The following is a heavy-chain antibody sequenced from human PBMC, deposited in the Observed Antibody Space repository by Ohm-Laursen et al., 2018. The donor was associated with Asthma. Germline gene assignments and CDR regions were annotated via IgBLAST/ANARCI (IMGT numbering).Heavy chain of an antibody. V-gene: IGHV1-18*04. CDR2: ISAYNGNT. CDR3: ARGPRGSRARAGEADY. CDR1: GYTFTSYG. Sequence: GASVKVSCKASGYTFTSYGISWVRQAPGQGLEWMGWISAYNGNTNYAQKLQGRVTMTTDTSTSTAYMELRSLRSDDTAVYYCARGPRGSRARAGEADYWGQGTLVTVSS. D-gene: IGHD3-10*01. J-gene: IGHJ4*02.